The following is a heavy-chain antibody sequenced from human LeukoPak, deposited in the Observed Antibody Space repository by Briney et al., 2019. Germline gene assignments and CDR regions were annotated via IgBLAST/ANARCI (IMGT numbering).Heavy chain of an antibody. Sequence: ASVKVSCKASGYTFTSYYMHWVRQAPGQGLEWMGIINPSGGSTSYAQKFQGRVTMTRDTSTSTVYMELSSLRSEDTAVYYCASPEDGISMDSSGYPPLTGWGQGTLVTVSS. J-gene: IGHJ4*02. V-gene: IGHV1-46*01. CDR2: INPSGGST. CDR3: ASPEDGISMDSSGYPPLTG. D-gene: IGHD3-22*01. CDR1: GYTFTSYY.